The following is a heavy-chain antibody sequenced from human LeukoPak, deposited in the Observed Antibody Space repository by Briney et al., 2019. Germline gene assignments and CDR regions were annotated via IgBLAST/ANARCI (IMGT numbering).Heavy chain of an antibody. D-gene: IGHD3-3*01. J-gene: IGHJ4*02. CDR3: ARGYFWSGYYKE. V-gene: IGHV4-4*08. Sequence: SETLSLTCTVSGGSIRSYHWTWIRQPPGKGLEWIGRIYTSGSTNYNPSLKSRVTISVDTSKNQFSLKLSSVTAADTAVYYCARGYFWSGYYKEWGQGTLVTVSS. CDR1: GGSIRSYH. CDR2: IYTSGST.